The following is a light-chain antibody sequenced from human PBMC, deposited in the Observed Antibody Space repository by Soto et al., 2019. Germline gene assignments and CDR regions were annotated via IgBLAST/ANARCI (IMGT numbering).Light chain of an antibody. CDR3: SSYTSTSTRV. CDR2: EVS. V-gene: IGLV2-14*01. Sequence: QSVLTQPASVSGSPGQSITISCTGTSSDVGGYNYVSWYQLHPGKAPKLMIYEVSNRPSGVSNRFSGSKSGNTASLTISGLQAEDEAEYYCSSYTSTSTRVFGTGTKVTVL. J-gene: IGLJ1*01. CDR1: SSDVGGYNY.